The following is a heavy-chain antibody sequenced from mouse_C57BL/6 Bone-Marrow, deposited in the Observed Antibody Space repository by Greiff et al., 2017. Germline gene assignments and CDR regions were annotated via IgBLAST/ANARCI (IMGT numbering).Heavy chain of an antibody. V-gene: IGHV1-9*01. Sequence: QVQLQQSGAELMKPGASVKLSCKATGYTFTGYWIEWVKQRPGHGLEWIGEILPGSGSTNYNEKFKGKATFTADTSSNTAYMQLSSLTTEDSAIDGWERGGGTGAGAMDYWGQGTSVTVSS. J-gene: IGHJ4*01. CDR2: ILPGSGST. CDR3: ERGGGTGAGAMDY. D-gene: IGHD4-1*01. CDR1: GYTFTGYW.